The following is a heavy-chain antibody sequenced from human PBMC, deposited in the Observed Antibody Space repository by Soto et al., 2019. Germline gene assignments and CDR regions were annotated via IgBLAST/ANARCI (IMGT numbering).Heavy chain of an antibody. J-gene: IGHJ4*02. D-gene: IGHD2-8*01. Sequence: PGGSLRLSCAASGFTFTDHYMDWVRQAPGKGLEWVGRARNKVNSYIISYAASVKGRFIISRDDSKNSLYLQMNSLKIEDTAVYFCARLMGTSFDLWGRGTLVTVSS. CDR3: ARLMGTSFDL. V-gene: IGHV3-72*01. CDR1: GFTFTDHY. CDR2: ARNKVNSYII.